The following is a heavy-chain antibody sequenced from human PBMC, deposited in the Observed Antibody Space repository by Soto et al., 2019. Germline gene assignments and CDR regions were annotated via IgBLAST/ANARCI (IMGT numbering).Heavy chain of an antibody. Sequence: PGGSLRLSCAASGFTFSSYSMNWVRQAPGKGLEWVSYISSSSSTIYYADSVKGRFTISRDNAKNSLYLQMNSLRDEDTAVYYCAREIRDYVWGSYRYLDYWGQGTPVTVSS. CDR2: ISSSSSTI. V-gene: IGHV3-48*02. J-gene: IGHJ4*02. D-gene: IGHD3-16*02. CDR1: GFTFSSYS. CDR3: AREIRDYVWGSYRYLDY.